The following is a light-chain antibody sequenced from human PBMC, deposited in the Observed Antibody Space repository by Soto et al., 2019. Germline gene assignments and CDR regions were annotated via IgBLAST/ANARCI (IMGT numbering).Light chain of an antibody. CDR2: DVS. CDR1: CSDVGGYNY. Sequence: QCVLTQPASVSGSPGQPITISCTGTCSDVGGYNYVSWYQQHPGKAPKLMIYDVSNRPSGVSDRFSGSKSGNTASLTISGLQAEDEADFYCSSYTSTYTYVFGTGTKVTVL. V-gene: IGLV2-14*01. CDR3: SSYTSTYTYV. J-gene: IGLJ1*01.